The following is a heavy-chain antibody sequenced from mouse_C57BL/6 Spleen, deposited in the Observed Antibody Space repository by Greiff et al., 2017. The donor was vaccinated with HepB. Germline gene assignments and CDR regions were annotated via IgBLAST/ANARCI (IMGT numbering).Heavy chain of an antibody. Sequence: QVQLQQPGTELVKPGASVKLSCKASGYTFTSYWTHWVKQRPGQGLEWIGNINPSNGGTNYNEKFKSKATLTVDKSSSTAYMQLSSLTSEDSAVYYCARGGDYYGSSYGYFDVWGTGTTVTVSS. CDR3: ARGGDYYGSSYGYFDV. CDR1: GYTFTSYW. V-gene: IGHV1-53*01. D-gene: IGHD1-1*01. J-gene: IGHJ1*03. CDR2: INPSNGGT.